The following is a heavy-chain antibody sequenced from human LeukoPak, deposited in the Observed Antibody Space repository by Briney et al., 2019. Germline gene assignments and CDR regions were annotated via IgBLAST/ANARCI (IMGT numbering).Heavy chain of an antibody. Sequence: SEXLSLTCTVSGGSISGSSYYWGWIRQPPGTGLEWIGRIYTSGSTNYNPSLKSRVTISVDTSKNQFSLKLSSVTAADTAVYYCARDHSGYDSRGMEWGQGTLVTVSS. V-gene: IGHV4-39*07. CDR3: ARDHSGYDSRGME. CDR2: IYTSGST. J-gene: IGHJ4*02. D-gene: IGHD5-12*01. CDR1: GGSISGSSYY.